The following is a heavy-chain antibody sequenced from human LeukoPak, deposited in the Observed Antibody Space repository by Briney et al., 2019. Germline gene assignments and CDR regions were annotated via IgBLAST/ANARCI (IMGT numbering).Heavy chain of an antibody. J-gene: IGHJ4*02. CDR2: IYYSGST. V-gene: IGHV4-59*01. Sequence: PSETLSLTCTVSGGSISSYYWSWIRQPPGKGLEWLGYIYYSGSTNYNPSLKSRVTISVDTSKNQFSLKLSSVTAADTAVYYCASMYYDYVWGSYRYDYWGQGTLVTVSS. D-gene: IGHD3-16*02. CDR3: ASMYYDYVWGSYRYDY. CDR1: GGSISSYY.